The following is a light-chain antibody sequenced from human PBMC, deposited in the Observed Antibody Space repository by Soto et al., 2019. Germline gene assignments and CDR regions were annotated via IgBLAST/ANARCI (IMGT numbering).Light chain of an antibody. J-gene: IGLJ1*01. V-gene: IGLV1-40*01. CDR1: SSNIGAHYD. CDR2: GNS. Sequence: QTVLTQPPSVSGAPLQRVTISCTGSSSNIGAHYDVHWYEQLPGTAPKLLIYGNSNRPSGVPDRFSGSKSGTSASLAITGLQAEDEADYYCQSYDNSLSVYVLGTGTKVTVL. CDR3: QSYDNSLSVYV.